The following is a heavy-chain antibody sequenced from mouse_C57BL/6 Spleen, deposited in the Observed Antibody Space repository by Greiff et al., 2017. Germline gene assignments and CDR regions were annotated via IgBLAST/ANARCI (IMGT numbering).Heavy chain of an antibody. Sequence: QVQLQQSGPELVKPGASVKISCKASGYSFTSYYIHWVKQRPGQGLEWIGWIYPGSGNTKYNEKFKGKATLTADTSSSTAYMQLSSLTSEDSAVYYCATVGHYYGSSYGYFDVWGTGTTVTVSS. J-gene: IGHJ1*03. CDR3: ATVGHYYGSSYGYFDV. V-gene: IGHV1-66*01. D-gene: IGHD1-1*01. CDR1: GYSFTSYY. CDR2: IYPGSGNT.